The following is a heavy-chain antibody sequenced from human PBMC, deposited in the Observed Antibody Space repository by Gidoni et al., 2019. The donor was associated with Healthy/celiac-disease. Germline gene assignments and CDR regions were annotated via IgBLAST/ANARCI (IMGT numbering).Heavy chain of an antibody. Sequence: QVQLQESGPGLVKPSETLSLTCTVSGGPISSYYWSWIRQPPGKGLEWIGYIYYSGSTNYNPSLKSRVTISVDTSKNQFSLKLSSVTAADTAVYYCARLVSAAALNWGQGTLVTVSS. J-gene: IGHJ4*02. CDR2: IYYSGST. V-gene: IGHV4-59*01. CDR3: ARLVSAAALN. CDR1: GGPISSYY. D-gene: IGHD2-2*01.